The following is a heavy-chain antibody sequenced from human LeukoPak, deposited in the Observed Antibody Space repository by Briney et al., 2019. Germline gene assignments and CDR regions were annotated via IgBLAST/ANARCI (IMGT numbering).Heavy chain of an antibody. D-gene: IGHD2/OR15-2a*01. Sequence: GGTLRLSCEASGFTFSGNWMSWVRQAPGKGLEWVASINPDGSQKLYVESVKGRFTISRDNTRRSLYLQMNSLGSDDTAMYYCAKLLGTVTTYDSWGQGTRLTVAS. CDR3: AKLLGTVTTYDS. J-gene: IGHJ4*02. V-gene: IGHV3-7*01. CDR2: INPDGSQK. CDR1: GFTFSGNW.